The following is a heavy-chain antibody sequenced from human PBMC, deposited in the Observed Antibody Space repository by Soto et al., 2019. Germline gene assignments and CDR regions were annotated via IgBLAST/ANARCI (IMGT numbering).Heavy chain of an antibody. D-gene: IGHD2-2*01. CDR1: GFTFSSYA. V-gene: IGHV3-23*01. Sequence: EVQLLESGGGLVQPGGSLRLSCAASGFTFSSYAMNWVRQAPGQGLEWVSIISGDGGTTSYADSVKGRFTICRDNSKNTLDRQMNSLRAEDTAVYYCAKKRVLVTAMYHFDYWGQGTLGTVSS. CDR2: ISGDGGTT. J-gene: IGHJ4*02. CDR3: AKKRVLVTAMYHFDY.